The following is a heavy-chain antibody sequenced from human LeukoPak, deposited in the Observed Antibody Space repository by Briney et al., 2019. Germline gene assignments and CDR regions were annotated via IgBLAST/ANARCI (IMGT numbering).Heavy chain of an antibody. J-gene: IGHJ6*03. D-gene: IGHD1-26*01. CDR2: IYTSGSN. CDR1: GGSINNHY. V-gene: IGHV4-4*07. Sequence: SETLSLTCTVSGGSINNHYWSWIRQPAGKGPEWIGRIYTSGSNNYNPSLKSRITMSVDTSKSEFSLKLTSVTAADTAVYYCARGGSYVYDYYMDVWGKGATVTVSS. CDR3: ARGGSYVYDYYMDV.